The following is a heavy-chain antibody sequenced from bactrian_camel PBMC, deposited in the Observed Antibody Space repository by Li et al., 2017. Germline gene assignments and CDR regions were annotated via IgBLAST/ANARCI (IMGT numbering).Heavy chain of an antibody. Sequence: HVQLVESGGGSVQVGGSLKLSCAASGYNNIFLVCTMGWHRQAPGKEREGVAALNTDVGWTSYASSVKGQFTISQDNAKNTVYLQMNSLKPEDTGMYYCAAGHGLECTVVHVDGYWGQGTQVTVS. CDR1: GYNNIFLVCT. CDR3: AAGHGLECTVVHVDGY. V-gene: IGHV3S54*01. D-gene: IGHD6*01. J-gene: IGHJ4*01. CDR2: LNTDVGWT.